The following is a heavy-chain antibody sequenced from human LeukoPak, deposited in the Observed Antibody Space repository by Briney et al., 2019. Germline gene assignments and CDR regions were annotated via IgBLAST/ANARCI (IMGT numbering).Heavy chain of an antibody. V-gene: IGHV4-39*01. D-gene: IGHD5-12*01. CDR1: GGSISSSSYY. CDR2: IYYSGST. CDR3: ARFDLNVDIVAMRDAFDI. Sequence: PSESLSLTCTVSGGSISSSSYYWGWIRQPPGKGLEWIGSIYYSGSTYYNPSLKSRVTISVDTSKNQFSLKLSSVTAADTAVYYCARFDLNVDIVAMRDAFDIWGQGTMVTVSS. J-gene: IGHJ3*02.